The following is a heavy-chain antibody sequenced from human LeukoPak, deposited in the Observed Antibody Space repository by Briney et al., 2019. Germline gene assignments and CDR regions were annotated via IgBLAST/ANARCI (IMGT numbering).Heavy chain of an antibody. D-gene: IGHD3-22*01. CDR1: GYTFTSYG. CDR2: ISAYNGNT. CDR3: ARFSWYDDSSGPDAFDI. J-gene: IGHJ3*02. Sequence: ASVKVSCKASGYTFTSYGISWVRQAPGQGLEWMGWISAYNGNTNYAQKLQGRVTMTTDTSTSTAYMELRSLRSDDTAVYYCARFSWYDDSSGPDAFDIWGQGTMXTVSS. V-gene: IGHV1-18*01.